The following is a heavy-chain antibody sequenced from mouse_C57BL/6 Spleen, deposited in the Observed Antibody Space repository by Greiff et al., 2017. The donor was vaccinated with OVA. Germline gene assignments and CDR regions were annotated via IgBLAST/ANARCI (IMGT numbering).Heavy chain of an antibody. CDR3: AREFTTVVARYFDV. V-gene: IGHV1-80*01. Sequence: VMLVESGAELVKPGASVKISCKASGYAFSSYWMNWVKQRPGKGLEWIGQIYPGDGDTNYNGKFKGKATLTADKSSSTAYMQLSSLTSEDSAVYFCAREFTTVVARYFDVWGTGTTVTVSS. CDR2: IYPGDGDT. J-gene: IGHJ1*03. CDR1: GYAFSSYW. D-gene: IGHD1-1*01.